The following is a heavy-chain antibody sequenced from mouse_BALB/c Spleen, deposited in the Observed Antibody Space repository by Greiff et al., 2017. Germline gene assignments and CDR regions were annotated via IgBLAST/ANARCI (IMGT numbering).Heavy chain of an antibody. V-gene: IGHV5-12-1*01. CDR3: ARHGHYGSSGFAY. Sequence: EVKLVESGGGLVKPGGSLKLSCAASGFAFSSYYMSWVRQSPEKRLEWVAYISSGGGSTYYQDTVKGRFTISRDNANNTLYLQMSSLKSEDTAMYYCARHGHYGSSGFAYWGQGTLVTVSA. D-gene: IGHD1-1*01. J-gene: IGHJ3*01. CDR1: GFAFSSYY. CDR2: ISSGGGST.